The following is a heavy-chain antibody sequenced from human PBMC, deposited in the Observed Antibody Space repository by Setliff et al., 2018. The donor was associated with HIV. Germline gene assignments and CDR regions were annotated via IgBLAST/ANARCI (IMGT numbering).Heavy chain of an antibody. Sequence: SETLSLTCTVSGGSISSGSYYWSWIRQPAGKGLEWIGHIYTSGSTNYNPSLKSRVTISVDTSKNQFSLKLSSVTAADTAVYYCARDQHGMDVWGQGTTVT. CDR1: GGSISSGSYY. J-gene: IGHJ6*02. V-gene: IGHV4-61*09. CDR3: ARDQHGMDV. CDR2: IYTSGST.